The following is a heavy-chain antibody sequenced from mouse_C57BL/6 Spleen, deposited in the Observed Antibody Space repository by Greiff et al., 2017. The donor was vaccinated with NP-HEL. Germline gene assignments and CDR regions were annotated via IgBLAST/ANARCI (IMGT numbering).Heavy chain of an antibody. CDR3: ARGGGFYAMDY. V-gene: IGHV1-82*01. CDR2: IYPGDGDT. Sequence: VKLQASGPELVKPGASVKLSCKASGYAFSSSWLNWVKQRPGKGLEWIGRIYPGDGDTNYNGKFKGKATLTADKSSSTAYMQLSSLTSEDSAVYFCARGGGFYAMDYWGQGTSVTVSS. J-gene: IGHJ4*01. CDR1: GYAFSSSW.